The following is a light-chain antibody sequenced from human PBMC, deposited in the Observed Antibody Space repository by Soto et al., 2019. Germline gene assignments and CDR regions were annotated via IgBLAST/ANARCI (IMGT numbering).Light chain of an antibody. CDR1: QPVSNK. V-gene: IGKV3-11*01. Sequence: EIGLTQSPATLSSSPGERATLSCKASQPVSNKLAWYQHKPGQAPRLLIYDTFNRATGIPARFSGSGSGTDFTLTISSLEPEDFAVYYCHQRKSWPRTFGQGTKVEVK. J-gene: IGKJ1*01. CDR2: DTF. CDR3: HQRKSWPRT.